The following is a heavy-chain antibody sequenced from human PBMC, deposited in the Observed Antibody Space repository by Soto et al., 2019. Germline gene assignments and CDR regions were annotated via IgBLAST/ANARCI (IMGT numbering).Heavy chain of an antibody. D-gene: IGHD3-3*01. Sequence: VTSSGEGCGCSVCRSWMRPVRQMPGKGLEWMGRIDPSDSYTNYSPSFQGHVTISADKSISTAYLQWSSLKASDTAMYYCARLGVQAFDIWGQGTMVTVSS. CDR3: ARLGVQAFDI. CDR1: GCSVCRSW. V-gene: IGHV5-10-1*01. J-gene: IGHJ3*02. CDR2: IDPSDSYT.